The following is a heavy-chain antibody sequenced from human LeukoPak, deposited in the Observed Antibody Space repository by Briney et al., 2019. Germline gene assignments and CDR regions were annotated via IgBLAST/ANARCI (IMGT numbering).Heavy chain of an antibody. V-gene: IGHV1-2*02. CDR1: GYTCTSYN. CDR3: ARVGGYDLVLYYYYGMDV. Sequence: ASVKVSCNASGYTCTSYNKHWVRQGHAQGLEWKGWVNPNSGGTNYAQKFQGRVTMTRDTSISTAYMELSRLRSDDTAVYYCARVGGYDLVLYYYYGMDVWGQGTTVTVSS. CDR2: VNPNSGGT. D-gene: IGHD5-12*01. J-gene: IGHJ6*02.